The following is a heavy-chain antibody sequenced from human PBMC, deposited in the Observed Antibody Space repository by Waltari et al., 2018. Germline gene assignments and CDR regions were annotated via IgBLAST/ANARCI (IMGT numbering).Heavy chain of an antibody. V-gene: IGHV4-38-2*02. CDR1: GYFISSGYY. Sequence: QVHLQESGPGLVKASETMSLPCNVHGYFISSGYYWGWIRQPPGKGLEWIGTIYQTGNTYYNPSLKSRVTISVGTSKTQFSLQVRSVTAADTAVYYCARGSVMAHFDYWGQGTLVTVSS. D-gene: IGHD2-21*01. CDR3: ARGSVMAHFDY. CDR2: IYQTGNT. J-gene: IGHJ4*02.